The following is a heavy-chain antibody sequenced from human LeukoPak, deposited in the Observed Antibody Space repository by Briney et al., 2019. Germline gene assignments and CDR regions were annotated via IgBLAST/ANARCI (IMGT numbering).Heavy chain of an antibody. J-gene: IGHJ4*02. CDR1: GFTFSSYS. D-gene: IGHD3-10*01. CDR2: ISSSSSYI. CDR3: ARDAMVRGVRGIDY. Sequence: PGGSLRLSCAASGFTFSSYSMNWVRQAPGKGLEWVSSISSSSSYIYYADSVKGRFTISRDNAKNSLYLQMNSLRAEGTAVYYCARDAMVRGVRGIDYWGKGTLVTVS. V-gene: IGHV3-21*01.